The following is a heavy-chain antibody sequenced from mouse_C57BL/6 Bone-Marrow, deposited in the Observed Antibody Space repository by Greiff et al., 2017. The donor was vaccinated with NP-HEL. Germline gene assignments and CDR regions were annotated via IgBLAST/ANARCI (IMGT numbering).Heavy chain of an antibody. D-gene: IGHD2-5*01. Sequence: EVQLVESGGGLVQPGGSLKLSCAASGFTFSDYGMAWVRQAPRKGPEWVAFISNLAYSIYYADTVTGRFTISRENAKNTLYLEMSSLRSEDTAMYYCAAYYSNYFFFAYWGQGTLVTVSA. CDR1: GFTFSDYG. V-gene: IGHV5-15*01. CDR2: ISNLAYSI. CDR3: AAYYSNYFFFAY. J-gene: IGHJ3*01.